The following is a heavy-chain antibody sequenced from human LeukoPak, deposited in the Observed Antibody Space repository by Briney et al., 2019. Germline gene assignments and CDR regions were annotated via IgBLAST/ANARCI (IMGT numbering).Heavy chain of an antibody. CDR2: ISASGGNT. CDR3: AKDGRVEQQLYYFDY. Sequence: PGGSLRLSCAASGFTFSSYAMSWVRQAPGKGLEWVSTISASGGNTFYADSVKGRFTISRHNSKNTLHLQMNSLRAEDTAVYYCAKDGRVEQQLYYFDYWGQGAPVTVSS. D-gene: IGHD6-13*01. V-gene: IGHV3-23*01. CDR1: GFTFSSYA. J-gene: IGHJ4*02.